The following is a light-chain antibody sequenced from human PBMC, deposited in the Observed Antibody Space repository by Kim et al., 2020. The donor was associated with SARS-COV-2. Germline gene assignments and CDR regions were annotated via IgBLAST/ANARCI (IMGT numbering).Light chain of an antibody. V-gene: IGKV4-1*01. CDR1: QSVLYSSKNKNY. CDR2: WAS. CDR3: QQYYSSPQT. Sequence: SATINCKSSQSVLYSSKNKNYLAWYQQKPGQPPKLLIYWASTRESGVHDRFSGSGSGTDFTLTISSLQAEDVAVYYCQQYYSSPQTFGQGTKLEI. J-gene: IGKJ2*01.